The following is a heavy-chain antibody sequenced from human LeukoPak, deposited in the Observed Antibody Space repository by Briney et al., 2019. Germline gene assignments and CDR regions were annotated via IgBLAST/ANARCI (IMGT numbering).Heavy chain of an antibody. CDR3: ARLGITAADYGGP. Sequence: HGESLKISCKGSGYSFTSYWISWVRQVPGKGLEWMGRIDPSDSYTNYSPSFQGHVTISADKSISTAYLQWSSLKASDTAMYYCARLGITAADYGGPWGQGTLVTVSS. D-gene: IGHD6-13*01. J-gene: IGHJ4*02. CDR2: IDPSDSYT. V-gene: IGHV5-10-1*01. CDR1: GYSFTSYW.